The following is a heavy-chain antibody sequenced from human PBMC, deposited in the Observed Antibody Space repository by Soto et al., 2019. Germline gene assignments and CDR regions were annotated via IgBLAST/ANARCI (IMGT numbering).Heavy chain of an antibody. J-gene: IGHJ4*02. CDR2: IYYSGST. CDR3: ARVGRYYDSSGPYYFDY. CDR1: GGSISSGGYY. V-gene: IGHV4-31*02. D-gene: IGHD3-22*01. Sequence: SETLSLTXTVSGGSISSGGYYWSWIRQHPGKGLEWIGYIYYSGSTYYNPSLKSRVTISVDTSKNQFSLKLSSVTAADTAVYYCARVGRYYDSSGPYYFDYWGQGTLVTVSS.